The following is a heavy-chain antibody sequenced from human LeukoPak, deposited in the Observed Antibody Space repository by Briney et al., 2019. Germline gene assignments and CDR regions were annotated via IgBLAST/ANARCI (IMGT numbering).Heavy chain of an antibody. J-gene: IGHJ4*02. CDR1: GGSISSYY. CDR2: FHYSGST. Sequence: SETLSLTCTVSGGSISSYYWNWIRQPPGEGLEWIGYFHYSGSTNYNPSLKSRVTISVDTSKNQFSLKLSSVTAADTAVYYCSRESGAFSPFGCWGQGTLVTVSS. D-gene: IGHD1-26*01. CDR3: SRESGAFSPFGC. V-gene: IGHV4-59*12.